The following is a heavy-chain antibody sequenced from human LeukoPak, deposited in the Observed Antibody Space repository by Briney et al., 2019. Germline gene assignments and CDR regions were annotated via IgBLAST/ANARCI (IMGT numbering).Heavy chain of an antibody. V-gene: IGHV3-23*01. CDR2: ISGSGGNT. CDR3: AKVTGYSSGYGDY. D-gene: IGHD6-19*01. J-gene: IGHJ4*02. Sequence: GGSLRLSCAASGCTFSSYAMNWVRQAPGKGLEWVSVISGSGGNTYYADSVKGRFTISRDNSKNTLYLQMNSLRAEDTAVYYCAKVTGYSSGYGDYWGQGTLVTVSS. CDR1: GCTFSSYA.